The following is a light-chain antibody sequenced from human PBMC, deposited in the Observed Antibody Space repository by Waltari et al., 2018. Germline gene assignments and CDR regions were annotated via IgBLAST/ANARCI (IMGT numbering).Light chain of an antibody. CDR2: AAS. J-gene: IGKJ3*01. Sequence: DIQLTQSPSFLSASVGDRVTITCRASQGISSYLAWYQQKPGKAPKLLIYAASTLQSGVPSRFSGSGSGTEFTLTISSLQPEDFATYYCQQLNSYPRGTCGPGTKVDIK. V-gene: IGKV1-9*01. CDR3: QQLNSYPRGT. CDR1: QGISSY.